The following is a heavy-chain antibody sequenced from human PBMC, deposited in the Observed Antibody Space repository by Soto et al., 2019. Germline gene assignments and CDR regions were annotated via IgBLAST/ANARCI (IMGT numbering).Heavy chain of an antibody. J-gene: IGHJ3*02. D-gene: IGHD3-10*01. CDR3: ARDQDTFGGGAFEI. V-gene: IGHV1-3*01. Sequence: QVQVVQSGAEVKKPGASVKVSCKASGYTFINYAIHWVRQAPGQRLEWMGWINAGSGDTKYSQKFQGRVTITRDTSATTAYMELSSLRSEDTALYYCARDQDTFGGGAFEIWGQGTMVTVSS. CDR1: GYTFINYA. CDR2: INAGSGDT.